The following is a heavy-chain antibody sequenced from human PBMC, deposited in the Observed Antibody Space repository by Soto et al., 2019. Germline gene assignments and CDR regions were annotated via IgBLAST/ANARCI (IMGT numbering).Heavy chain of an antibody. CDR2: LDYSWTS. CDR3: ARHGSNSGSSSAYFQH. V-gene: IGHV4-39*01. CDR1: GGSISSSTYF. J-gene: IGHJ1*01. Sequence: QLQLQESGPGLVKPSETLSLTCTFSGGSISSSTYFWGLIRQPPGKWLVWLGSLDYSWTSYYNTSLRTRASQSVDTSKNQLSLNMSSVAAADTALDYCARHGSNSGSSSAYFQHWGQGTLVTVSS. D-gene: IGHD1-26*01.